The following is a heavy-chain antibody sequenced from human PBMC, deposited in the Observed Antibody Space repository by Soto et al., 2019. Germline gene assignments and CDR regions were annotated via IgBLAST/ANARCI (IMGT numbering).Heavy chain of an antibody. J-gene: IGHJ6*02. Sequence: PSETLSLTCAVFGGSFSGYYWSWIRQPPGKGLEWIGEINHSGSTNYNPSLKSRVTISVDTSKNQFSLKLSSVTAADTAVYYCARGKGIYGMDVWGQGTTVTVPS. D-gene: IGHD3-10*01. CDR1: GGSFSGYY. V-gene: IGHV4-34*01. CDR3: ARGKGIYGMDV. CDR2: INHSGST.